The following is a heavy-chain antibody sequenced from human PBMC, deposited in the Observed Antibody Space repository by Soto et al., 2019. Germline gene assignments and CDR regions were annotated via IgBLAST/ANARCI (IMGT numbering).Heavy chain of an antibody. D-gene: IGHD3-10*01. CDR3: ARGPEGFHPLSHSWFDP. Sequence: GWSLRLSCAASGFLFSAYCMSWVRQAPWKGLEWVASIKQDGSETYYLDSVKGRFTFSRDNAKNSLDLQMSRLRAEDTAVYYCARGPEGFHPLSHSWFDPWGQGHRATVS. J-gene: IGHJ5*02. CDR2: IKQDGSET. V-gene: IGHV3-7*01. CDR1: GFLFSAYC.